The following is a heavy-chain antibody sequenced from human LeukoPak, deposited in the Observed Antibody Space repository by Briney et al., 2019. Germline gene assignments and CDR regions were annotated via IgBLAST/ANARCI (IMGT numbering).Heavy chain of an antibody. D-gene: IGHD2-21*02. Sequence: PSETLSLTCTVSGGSIGSGTHYYNWIRQHPGKGLEWIGYIYHTGITSYNPSLKSRVTMSVDTSMNQVSLKLSSLTAADTAVYYCARLFGGDHDYWGQGTLVTVSS. V-gene: IGHV4-31*03. J-gene: IGHJ4*02. CDR3: ARLFGGDHDY. CDR1: GGSIGSGTHY. CDR2: IYHTGIT.